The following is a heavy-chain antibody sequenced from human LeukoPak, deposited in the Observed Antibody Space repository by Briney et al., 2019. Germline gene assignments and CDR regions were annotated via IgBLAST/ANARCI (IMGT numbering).Heavy chain of an antibody. CDR2: INSDGSST. D-gene: IGHD3-16*01. V-gene: IGHV3-74*01. J-gene: IGHJ3*02. CDR3: GRDWGLGAAFDT. Sequence: GGSLRLSCAASGFTFSSYWMHWVRQVPGKGLVWVSRINSDGSSTSYADSVKGRFTISRDNAKNTLYLQMNSLRAEDTAVYYCGRDWGLGAAFDTWGQGTMVTVSS. CDR1: GFTFSSYW.